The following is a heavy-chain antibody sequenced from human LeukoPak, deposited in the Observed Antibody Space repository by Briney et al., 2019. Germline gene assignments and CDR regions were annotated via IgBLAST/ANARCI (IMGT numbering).Heavy chain of an antibody. J-gene: IGHJ4*02. CDR3: ARGGFYSDY. Sequence: SETLSLTCAVSGGSISSGGYSWSWIRQPPGTGLEWIGYIYHSGSTYYNPSLKSRVTISVDRSKNQFSLKLSSVTAADTAVYYCARGGFYSDYWGQGTLVTVSS. V-gene: IGHV4-30-2*01. CDR2: IYHSGST. CDR1: GGSISSGGYS.